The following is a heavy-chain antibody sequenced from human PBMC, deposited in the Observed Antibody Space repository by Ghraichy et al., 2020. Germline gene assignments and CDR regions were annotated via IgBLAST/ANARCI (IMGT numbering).Heavy chain of an antibody. D-gene: IGHD6-13*01. CDR1: GYTFTSYG. CDR3: ARSRAAAAPYNRFDP. V-gene: IGHV1-18*01. Sequence: ASVKVSCKASGYTFTSYGISWVRQAPGQGPEWMGWISAYNGNTNYAQKLQGRVTMTTDTSTSTAYMELRSLRSDDTAVYYCARSRAAAAPYNRFDPWGQGTLVTVSS. CDR2: ISAYNGNT. J-gene: IGHJ5*02.